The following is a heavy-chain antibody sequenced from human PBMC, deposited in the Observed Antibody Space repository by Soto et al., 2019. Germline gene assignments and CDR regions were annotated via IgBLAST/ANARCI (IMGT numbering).Heavy chain of an antibody. D-gene: IGHD3-22*01. Sequence: GGSLRLSCAASGFTFSSYAMSWVRQAPGKGLEWVSAISVSGGSTYYADSVKGRFTISRDNSKNTLYLQMNSLRAEDTAVYYCAKDGSSGYYYFDYWGQGTLVTVSS. CDR1: GFTFSSYA. J-gene: IGHJ4*02. CDR2: ISVSGGST. CDR3: AKDGSSGYYYFDY. V-gene: IGHV3-23*01.